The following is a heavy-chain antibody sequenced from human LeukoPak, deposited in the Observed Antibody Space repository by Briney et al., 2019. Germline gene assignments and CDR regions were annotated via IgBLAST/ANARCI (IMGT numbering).Heavy chain of an antibody. D-gene: IGHD4-11*01. J-gene: IGHJ6*03. V-gene: IGHV4-59*11. CDR2: IYSSGSA. Sequence: PSETLSLTCTVSGGSINSHQWSWIRQPPGKGLEWIGNIYSSGSANYNPSLKSRVIISVDTSKNQFSLRLTSVTAADTAVYYCVRDLVTTGTCYMDVWGKGTTVTVSS. CDR3: VRDLVTTGTCYMDV. CDR1: GGSINSHQ.